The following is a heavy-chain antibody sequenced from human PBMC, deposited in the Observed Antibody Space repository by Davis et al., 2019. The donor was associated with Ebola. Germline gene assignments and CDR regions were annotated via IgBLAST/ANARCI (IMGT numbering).Heavy chain of an antibody. D-gene: IGHD5-24*01. V-gene: IGHV3-30-3*01. CDR3: ARDPPINDQPKLDAY. Sequence: PGGSLRLSCAASGFTFSSYAMHWVRQAPGKGLEWVAVISYDGSNKYYADSVKGRFTISRDNSKNTLYLQMNSLRAEDTAVYYCARDPPINDQPKLDAYCGQGTLVTVSS. CDR1: GFTFSSYA. J-gene: IGHJ4*02. CDR2: ISYDGSNK.